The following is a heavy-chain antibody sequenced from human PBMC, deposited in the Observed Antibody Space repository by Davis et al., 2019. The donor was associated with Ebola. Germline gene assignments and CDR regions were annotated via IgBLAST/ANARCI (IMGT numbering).Heavy chain of an antibody. D-gene: IGHD3-10*01. CDR1: GFTFSSYS. CDR2: ISSSSSYI. Sequence: GGSLRLSCAASGFTFSSYSMNWVRQAPGKGLEWVSSISSSSSYIYYADSVKGRFTISRDNAKNSLYLQMNSLRAEDTAVYYCARSNLLGSGSYRPLDYWGQGTLVTVSS. J-gene: IGHJ4*02. CDR3: ARSNLLGSGSYRPLDY. V-gene: IGHV3-21*04.